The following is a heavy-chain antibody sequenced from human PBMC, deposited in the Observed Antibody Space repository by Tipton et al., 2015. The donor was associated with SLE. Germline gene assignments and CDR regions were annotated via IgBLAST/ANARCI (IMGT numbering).Heavy chain of an antibody. Sequence: GSLRLSCAASGFTFSSYSMNWVRQAPGKGLEWVSYISSSSSTIYYADSVKGRFTISRDNAKNSLYLQMNSLRAEDTAVYYCAKGGHYDFWSGYYLDYWGQGTLVTVSS. V-gene: IGHV3-48*01. CDR2: ISSSSSTI. D-gene: IGHD3-3*01. CDR1: GFTFSSYS. CDR3: AKGGHYDFWSGYYLDY. J-gene: IGHJ4*02.